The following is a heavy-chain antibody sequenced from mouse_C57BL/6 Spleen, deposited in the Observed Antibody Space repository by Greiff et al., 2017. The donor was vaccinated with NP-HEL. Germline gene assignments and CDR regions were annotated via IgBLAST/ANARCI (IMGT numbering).Heavy chain of an antibody. CDR3: ARGVGPLDY. Sequence: QVQLQQSGPELVKPGASVKISCKASGYAFSSSWMNWVKQRPGTGLEWIGRIYPGDGDTNYNGKFKGKATLTADKSSSTAYMQLSSLTSEDSAVYFCARGVGPLDYWGQGTTLTVSS. D-gene: IGHD4-1*01. J-gene: IGHJ2*01. V-gene: IGHV1-82*01. CDR2: IYPGDGDT. CDR1: GYAFSSSW.